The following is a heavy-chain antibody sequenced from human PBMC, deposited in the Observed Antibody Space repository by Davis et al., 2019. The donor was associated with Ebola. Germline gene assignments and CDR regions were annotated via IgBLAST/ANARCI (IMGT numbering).Heavy chain of an antibody. V-gene: IGHV3-30*04. J-gene: IGHJ4*02. CDR1: GFTFRNYA. CDR2: VSHSEREK. Sequence: GESLKISCAASGFTFRNYAMHWVRQAPGKGLEWVAVVSHSEREKFYADSVKGRFTISGDNSENTLYLKMNSLTADDTAVYYCARAVFHEVLDYWGQGTPVTVSS. CDR3: ARAVFHEVLDY. D-gene: IGHD3-3*01.